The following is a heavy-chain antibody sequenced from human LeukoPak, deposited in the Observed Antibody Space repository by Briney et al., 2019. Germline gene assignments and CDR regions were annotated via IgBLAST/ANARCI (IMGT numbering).Heavy chain of an antibody. D-gene: IGHD4-17*01. CDR2: ISGSGST. CDR1: GFTFRTYG. J-gene: IGHJ3*02. V-gene: IGHV3-23*01. CDR3: AKDLTYGEYAGGDAFDI. Sequence: GGSLRLSCAASGFTFRTYGMNWVRQAPAKGLEWVSVISGSGSTYYADSVKGRFTISRDNSKNTLYLQMNSLRAEDTAVYYCAKDLTYGEYAGGDAFDIWGQGTMVTVSS.